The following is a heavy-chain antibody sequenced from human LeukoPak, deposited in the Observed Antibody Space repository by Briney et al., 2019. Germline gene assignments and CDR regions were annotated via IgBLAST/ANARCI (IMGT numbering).Heavy chain of an antibody. CDR2: ISSSSSYI. Sequence: GGSLRLSCAASGFTFSSYSMNWVRQAPGKGLEWVSSISSSSSYIYYADSVKGRFTISRDNAKNSLYLQMNSLRAEDTAVYYCATPGPYPHGAFDYWGQGTLVTVSS. CDR3: ATPGPYPHGAFDY. CDR1: GFTFSSYS. D-gene: IGHD1-14*01. J-gene: IGHJ4*02. V-gene: IGHV3-21*01.